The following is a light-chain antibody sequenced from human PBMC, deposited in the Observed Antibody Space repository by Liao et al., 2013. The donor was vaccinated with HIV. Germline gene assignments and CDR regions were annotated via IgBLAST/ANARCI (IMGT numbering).Light chain of an antibody. CDR2: QDN. CDR1: KLGDKY. CDR3: QAWDSSTGV. Sequence: SYELTQPPSMSVSPGQTASISCSADKLGDKYASWYQQRPGQSPVLVIYQDNKRPSGIPDRFSGSNSGNTATLTISGTQPMDEADYFCQAWDSSTGVFGGGTKLTVL. J-gene: IGLJ2*01. V-gene: IGLV3-1*01.